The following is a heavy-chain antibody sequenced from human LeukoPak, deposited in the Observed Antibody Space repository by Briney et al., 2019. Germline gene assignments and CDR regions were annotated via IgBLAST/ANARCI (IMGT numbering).Heavy chain of an antibody. CDR2: ISGSAGST. Sequence: GGSLRLSRAASGFTFSSYAMSWVRQAPGKGLEWVSSISGSAGSTYYADSVKGRFTISRDNSKNTLYLQMNSLRAEDTAVYYCARCPVSYDSSARWFDPWGQGTLVTVSS. J-gene: IGHJ5*02. CDR3: ARCPVSYDSSARWFDP. D-gene: IGHD3-22*01. V-gene: IGHV3-23*01. CDR1: GFTFSSYA.